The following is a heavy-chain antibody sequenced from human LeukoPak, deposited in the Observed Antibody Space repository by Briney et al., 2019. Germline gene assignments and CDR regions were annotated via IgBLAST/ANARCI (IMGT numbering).Heavy chain of an antibody. V-gene: IGHV4-59*08. CDR3: ARRFRRDGYTFFDY. CDR1: GGSISSYY. CDR2: IYYSGST. Sequence: SSETLSLTCTVSGGSISSYYWSWIRQPPGKGLEWIGYIYYSGSTNYNPSLKSRVTISVDTSKNQFSLKLSSVTAADTAVYYCARRFRRDGYTFFDYWGQGTLVTVSS. J-gene: IGHJ4*02. D-gene: IGHD5-24*01.